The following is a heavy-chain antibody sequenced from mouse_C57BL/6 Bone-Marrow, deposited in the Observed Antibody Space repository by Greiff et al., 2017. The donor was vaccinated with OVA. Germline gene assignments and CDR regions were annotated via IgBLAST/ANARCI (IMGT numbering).Heavy chain of an antibody. V-gene: IGHV7-3*01. J-gene: IGHJ2*01. CDR1: GFTFTNYY. Sequence: EVMLVESGGGLVQPGDFLSLSCAASGFTFTNYYMSWVRQPPGKALEWLAFIRNKPNGSTTEYSASVKGRFTISRDNSQSILYLQMNALRAEDSATYYCARYKGRVAVDYFDYWGQGTALTVSA. D-gene: IGHD1-1*01. CDR3: ARYKGRVAVDYFDY. CDR2: IRNKPNGSTT.